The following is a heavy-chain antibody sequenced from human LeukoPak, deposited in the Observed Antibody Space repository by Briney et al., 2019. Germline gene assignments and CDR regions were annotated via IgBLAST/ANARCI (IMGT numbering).Heavy chain of an antibody. CDR3: AEDRRIAAAGTPVDY. J-gene: IGHJ4*02. Sequence: PGGSLRLSCAASGFTFSSYDMHWVRQAPGKGLEWVAVISYDGSNKNYVDSVKGRFTISRDNSKNTVYLQMNSLRAEDTAVYYCAEDRRIAAAGTPVDYWGQGTLVTVSS. V-gene: IGHV3-30*18. D-gene: IGHD6-13*01. CDR2: ISYDGSNK. CDR1: GFTFSSYD.